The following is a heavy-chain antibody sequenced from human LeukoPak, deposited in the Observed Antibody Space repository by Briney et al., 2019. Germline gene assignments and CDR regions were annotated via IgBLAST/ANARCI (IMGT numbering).Heavy chain of an antibody. V-gene: IGHV4-34*01. D-gene: IGHD3-10*01. CDR3: ARRVLLWFGPDY. CDR1: GGSFSGYY. J-gene: IGHJ4*02. Sequence: PSETLSLTCAVYGGSFSGYYWSWIRQPPGKGLEWIGEINHSGSTSYNPSLKSRVTISVDTSKNQFSLKLSSVTAADTAVYYCARRVLLWFGPDYWGQGTLVTVSS. CDR2: INHSGST.